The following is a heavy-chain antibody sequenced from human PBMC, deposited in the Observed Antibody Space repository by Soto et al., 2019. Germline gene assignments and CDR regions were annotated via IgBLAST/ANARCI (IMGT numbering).Heavy chain of an antibody. J-gene: IGHJ3*02. CDR1: GGTFTSYA. CDR2: XIXIXGXA. V-gene: IGHV1-69*13. Sequence: GASVNVSCKSSGGTFTSYAISLVRQAPGQGLEXVGGXIXIXGXAXYXXXXQGRVTITADESTSTAYMELSSLRSEDTAVYHYGSGSYSPDAFVIWGQGTMVTVSS. CDR3: GSGSYSPDAFVI. D-gene: IGHD3-10*01.